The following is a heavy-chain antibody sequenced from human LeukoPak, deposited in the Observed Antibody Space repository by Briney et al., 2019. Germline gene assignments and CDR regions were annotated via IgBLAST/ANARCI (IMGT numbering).Heavy chain of an antibody. CDR2: ISGRGGST. CDR3: AKDRHSNLLSNWFDP. J-gene: IGHJ5*02. CDR1: GFTFSSYA. Sequence: GGSLRLSCAASGFTFSSYAMSWVRQAPGKGLEWVSAISGRGGSTYYADSVKGRFTISRDNSKNTLYLQMNSLRAEDTAVYYCAKDRHSNLLSNWFDPWGQGTLVTVSS. V-gene: IGHV3-23*01. D-gene: IGHD4-11*01.